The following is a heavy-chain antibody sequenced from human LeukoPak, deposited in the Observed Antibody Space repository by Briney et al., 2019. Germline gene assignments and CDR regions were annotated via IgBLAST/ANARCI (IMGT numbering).Heavy chain of an antibody. Sequence: GGSLRLSCAASRFTFSSYWMTWVRQAPGKGLEWVANIKQDGSEKYYVGSVKGRFTISRDNSKNTLYLQMNSLRAEDTAVYYCARDSRAILSGYYDSSGYYYFDYWGQGTLVTVSS. CDR1: RFTFSSYW. J-gene: IGHJ4*02. D-gene: IGHD3-22*01. CDR3: ARDSRAILSGYYDSSGYYYFDY. V-gene: IGHV3-7*05. CDR2: IKQDGSEK.